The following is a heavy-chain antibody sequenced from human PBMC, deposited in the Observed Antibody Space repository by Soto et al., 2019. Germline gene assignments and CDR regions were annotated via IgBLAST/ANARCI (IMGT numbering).Heavy chain of an antibody. V-gene: IGHV1-3*01. CDR3: ARERAAGVSYYGSSGYYYS. CDR2: INAGNGNT. Sequence: ASVKVSCKASGYTFTSYAMHWVRQAPGQRLEWMGWINAGNGNTKYSQKFQGRVTITRDTSASTAYMELSSLRSEDTAVYYCARERAAGVSYYGSSGYYYSWGQGTLVTVYS. D-gene: IGHD3-22*01. CDR1: GYTFTSYA. J-gene: IGHJ4*02.